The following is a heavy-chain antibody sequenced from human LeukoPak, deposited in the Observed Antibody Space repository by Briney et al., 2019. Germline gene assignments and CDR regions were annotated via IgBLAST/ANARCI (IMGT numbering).Heavy chain of an antibody. D-gene: IGHD2-15*01. J-gene: IGHJ4*02. CDR1: GGSSSSYY. CDR3: ARGHGVVLGYFDC. V-gene: IGHV4-59*12. CDR2: IYHSGST. Sequence: SETLSLTCTVSGGSSSSYYWTWIWQPPGKGLEWIGEIYHSGSTNYNPSLKSRVTLSVDKSSNQFSLNLRSVTAADTAVYYCARGHGVVLGYFDCWGQGSLVTVSS.